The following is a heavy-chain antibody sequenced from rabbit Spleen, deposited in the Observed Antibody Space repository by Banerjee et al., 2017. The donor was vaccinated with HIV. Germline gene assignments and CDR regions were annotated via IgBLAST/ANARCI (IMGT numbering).Heavy chain of an antibody. CDR1: GFDFGTYY. V-gene: IGHV1S7*01. D-gene: IGHD1-1*01. Sequence: QLVESGGGLVQPGGSLKLSCKASGFDFGTYYMSWVRQAPGKGLEWIGYIDPVFGIAVYASWVNGRFTISSHNAQNTLYLQLNSLTAADTATYFCARDLAAWNSGSYAFNLWGPGTLVTVS. J-gene: IGHJ4*01. CDR3: ARDLAAWNSGSYAFNL. CDR2: IDPVFGIA.